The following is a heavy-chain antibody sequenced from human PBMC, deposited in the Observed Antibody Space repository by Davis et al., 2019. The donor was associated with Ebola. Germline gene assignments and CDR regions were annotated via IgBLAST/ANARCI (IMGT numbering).Heavy chain of an antibody. CDR1: GVIVSSAG. J-gene: IGHJ6*04. Sequence: PSETLSLTCAFSGVIVSSAGRNWIRQSPSRRLEWLGRIYYKSKWYNDYAVSVKSRITISTDTSKNQFSLQLNSVTPEDTALYYCARGWLRVGMDVWGEGTSVTVSS. CDR3: ARGWLRVGMDV. CDR2: IYYKSKWYN. V-gene: IGHV6-1*01. D-gene: IGHD5-18*01.